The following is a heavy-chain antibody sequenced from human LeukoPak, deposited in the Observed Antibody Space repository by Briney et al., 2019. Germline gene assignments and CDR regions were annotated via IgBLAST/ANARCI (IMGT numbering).Heavy chain of an antibody. J-gene: IGHJ4*02. Sequence: QPGGSLRLSCAVSGFNFSTHAMSWVRQAPGKGLGWVSTIRGSGGNSYYSDSMKGRLTISKDISKNTLFLQMNSLRADDTAVYYCAKGSQWELLMGVFDYWGQGTLVTVSS. D-gene: IGHD4-23*01. CDR1: GFNFSTHA. V-gene: IGHV3-23*01. CDR2: IRGSGGNS. CDR3: AKGSQWELLMGVFDY.